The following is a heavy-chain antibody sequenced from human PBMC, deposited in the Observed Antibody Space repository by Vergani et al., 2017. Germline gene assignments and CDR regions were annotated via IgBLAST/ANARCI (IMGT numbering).Heavy chain of an antibody. CDR1: GFTFGDYA. V-gene: IGHV3-49*04. Sequence: EVQLVESGGGLVQPGRSLRLSCTASGFTFGDYAMSWVRQAPGKGLEWVGFIRSKAYGGTTEYAASVKGRFTISRDDSKSIAYLQMNSLKTEDTAVYYCXFNYYDSSGYYYYYGMDVWGQGTTVTVSS. D-gene: IGHD3-22*01. CDR3: XFNYYDSSGYYYYYGMDV. CDR2: IRSKAYGGTT. J-gene: IGHJ6*02.